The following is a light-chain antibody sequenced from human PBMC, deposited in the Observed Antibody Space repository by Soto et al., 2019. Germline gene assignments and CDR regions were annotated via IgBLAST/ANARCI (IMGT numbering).Light chain of an antibody. V-gene: IGLV2-14*01. CDR1: SSDVGGHNY. J-gene: IGLJ1*01. CDR2: EAT. CDR3: CSYTSSVTYV. Sequence: QSALTQPASVSGSPGQSITISCTGTSSDVGGHNYVSWYQQHPGKAPKLMIYEATNRPSGVSNRFSGFKSGNTASLTISGLQAEDEADYYCCSYTSSVTYVFGTGTKVTVL.